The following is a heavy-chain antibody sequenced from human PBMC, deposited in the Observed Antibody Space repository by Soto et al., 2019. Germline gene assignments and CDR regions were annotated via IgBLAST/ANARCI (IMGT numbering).Heavy chain of an antibody. V-gene: IGHV3-33*03. Sequence: PGGPRRVSCAASGFTFSSYGVHWVRQAPGKGLEWVAVIWYDGSNKYYADSVKGRFTISRDNAKNTLYLQMNSLRAEDTAVYYCAVYCSNTSCPAQFYYWGQGTLVTVSS. CDR2: IWYDGSNK. J-gene: IGHJ4*02. CDR1: GFTFSSYG. CDR3: AVYCSNTSCPAQFYY. D-gene: IGHD2-2*01.